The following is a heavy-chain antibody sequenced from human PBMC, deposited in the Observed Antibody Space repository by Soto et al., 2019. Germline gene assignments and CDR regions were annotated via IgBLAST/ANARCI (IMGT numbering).Heavy chain of an antibody. CDR1: GGSISSNTYY. J-gene: IGHJ5*02. CDR3: ARDVGFCSGGNCYPYNRFDH. D-gene: IGHD2-15*01. CDR2: IYDSGST. V-gene: IGHV4-31*03. Sequence: QVQLQESGPGLVKPSQTLSLTCTVSGGSISSNTYYWSWIRQHPGKGLEWIGYIYDSGSTYYNPTLKSRVTIAVDTSKNQFSLKLSSVTAADTAVYYCARDVGFCSGGNCYPYNRFDHWGQGTLVTVSS.